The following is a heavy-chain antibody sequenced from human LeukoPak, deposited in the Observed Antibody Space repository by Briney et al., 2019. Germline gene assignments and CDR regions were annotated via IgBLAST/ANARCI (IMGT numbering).Heavy chain of an antibody. D-gene: IGHD6-13*01. CDR1: GFTVRSNY. V-gene: IGHV3-66*01. Sequence: GGSLRLSCAGSGFTVRSNYMGWVRQAPGKGLDWVSVIYSSGPTYYADSVKGRFIISRDTANNTLYLQMNSLKAEDTAMYFCASSPESSLCRYPWFDPWGQGTLVTVSS. J-gene: IGHJ5*02. CDR3: ASSPESSLCRYPWFDP. CDR2: IYSSGPT.